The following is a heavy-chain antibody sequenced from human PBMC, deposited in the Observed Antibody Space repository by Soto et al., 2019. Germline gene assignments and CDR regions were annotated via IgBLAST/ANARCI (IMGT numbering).Heavy chain of an antibody. CDR3: ARSINWNYDY. Sequence: ESLKISCKGAGYSFTSYWISWVRQMPGKGLEWMGRIDPSDSYTNYSPSFQGHVTISADKSISTAYLQWSSLKASDTAMYYCARSINWNYDYWGQGTLVTVSS. D-gene: IGHD1-7*01. CDR2: IDPSDSYT. CDR1: GYSFTSYW. V-gene: IGHV5-10-1*01. J-gene: IGHJ4*02.